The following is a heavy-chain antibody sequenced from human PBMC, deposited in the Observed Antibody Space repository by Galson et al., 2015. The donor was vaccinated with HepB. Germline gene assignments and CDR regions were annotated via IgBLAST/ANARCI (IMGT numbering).Heavy chain of an antibody. CDR3: ARQRGYWFGEFQNWFDP. Sequence: ETLSLTCTVSGGSMSSYYWNWIRQTPGKGLEWLGYISHSGNTNYNPSLKSRVTISVDTSKNQFSLKLNSVTAADTAVYYCARQRGYWFGEFQNWFDPWGQGTLVTVSS. CDR2: ISHSGNT. D-gene: IGHD3-10*01. CDR1: GGSMSSYY. J-gene: IGHJ5*02. V-gene: IGHV4-59*08.